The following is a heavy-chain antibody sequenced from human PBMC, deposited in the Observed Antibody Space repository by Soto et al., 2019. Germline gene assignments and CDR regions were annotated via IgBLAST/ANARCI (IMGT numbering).Heavy chain of an antibody. CDR2: ISAFNGNT. CDR3: ARDDSFGPNYHYYAMDV. J-gene: IGHJ6*02. D-gene: IGHD5-18*01. CDR1: GYTFTSYG. V-gene: IGHV1-18*01. Sequence: QVQLVQSGAEVKKPGASVKVSCKASGYTFTSYGFSWVRQAPGQGLEWMGWISAFNGNTNYAQKHQGRVTMTTETSTNTAYMELRSLRSDDTAVYFCARDDSFGPNYHYYAMDVWGQGTTVTVSS.